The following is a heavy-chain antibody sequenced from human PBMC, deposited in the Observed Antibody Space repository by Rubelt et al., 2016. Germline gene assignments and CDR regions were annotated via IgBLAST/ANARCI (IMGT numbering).Heavy chain of an antibody. J-gene: IGHJ4*02. CDR2: ISSNGGST. V-gene: IGHV3-64*04. Sequence: VQLVESGGGLVQPGGSLRLSCAASGFTVSSYAMHWVRQAPGKGLEYVSAISSNGGSTYYADSVKGRFTISRDNSKNTLYLQMNSLRAEDTAVYYCARVIYDSSGYYSLGPFDYWGQGTLVTVSS. CDR3: ARVIYDSSGYYSLGPFDY. D-gene: IGHD3-22*01. CDR1: GFTVSSYA.